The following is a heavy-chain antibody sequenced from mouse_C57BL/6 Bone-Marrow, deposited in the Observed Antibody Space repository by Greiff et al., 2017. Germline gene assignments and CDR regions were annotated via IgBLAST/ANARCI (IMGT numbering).Heavy chain of an antibody. CDR3: AWFYYGSRYWYFDV. CDR1: GYTFTSYW. CDR2: IDPNSGGT. Sequence: VKLQQPGAELVKPGASVKLSCKASGYTFTSYWMHWVKQRPGRGFEWIGRIDPNSGGTKYNEKFKSKATLTVDKPSSTAYMQLSSLTSEDSAVYYCAWFYYGSRYWYFDVWGTGTTVTVSS. J-gene: IGHJ1*03. V-gene: IGHV1-72*01. D-gene: IGHD1-1*01.